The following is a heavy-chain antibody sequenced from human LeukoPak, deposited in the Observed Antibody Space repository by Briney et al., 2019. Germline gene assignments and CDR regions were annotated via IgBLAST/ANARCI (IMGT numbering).Heavy chain of an antibody. CDR1: GDSIRSYD. CDR3: ARSVRGYSGYFLAA. Sequence: PSETLSLTCTVSGDSIRSYDWSWIRQPAGKGLEWIGYIYHSGSTNYNPSLKSRVTISVDTSKNQFSLKLSSVTAADTAVYYCARSVRGYSGYFLAAWGQGTLVTVSS. V-gene: IGHV4-59*08. J-gene: IGHJ5*02. CDR2: IYHSGST. D-gene: IGHD5-12*01.